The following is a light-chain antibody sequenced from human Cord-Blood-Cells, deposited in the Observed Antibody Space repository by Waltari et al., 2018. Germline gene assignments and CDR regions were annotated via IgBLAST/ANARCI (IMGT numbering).Light chain of an antibody. Sequence: QSVLTQPPSVSGTPGQRVTISCTGSSSHIGAGSVVYWYQPLPGTAPKLPIYGNSNRPSGVPDRFSGSKSGTSASLAITGLQAEDEADYYCQSYDSSLSGWVFGGGTKLTVL. CDR3: QSYDSSLSGWV. J-gene: IGLJ3*02. CDR1: SSHIGAGSV. CDR2: GNS. V-gene: IGLV1-40*01.